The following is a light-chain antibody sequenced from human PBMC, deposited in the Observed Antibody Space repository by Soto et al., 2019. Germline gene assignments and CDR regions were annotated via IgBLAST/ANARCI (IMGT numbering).Light chain of an antibody. CDR3: QNYNNWWT. Sequence: EIVLTQSPGTLSLSPGERATLSCRASQSVSSSDLAWYQQKPGQAPRLLIYGASSRATGIPDRFSGSGSGTEFALNISSLEPEDFAVYYCQNYNNWWTFGQGPKVEI. J-gene: IGKJ1*01. CDR1: QSVSSSD. V-gene: IGKV3-20*01. CDR2: GAS.